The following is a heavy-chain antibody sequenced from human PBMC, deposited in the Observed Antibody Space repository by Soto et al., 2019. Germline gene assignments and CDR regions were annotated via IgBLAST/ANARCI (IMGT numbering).Heavy chain of an antibody. J-gene: IGHJ5*02. V-gene: IGHV3-23*01. Sequence: GGSLRLSCAASGFTFSSYAMSWFRQAPGKGLEWVSAISGSGGSTYYADSVKGRFTISRDNSKNTLYLQMNSLRAEDTAVYYCVKVWRYCSSTSCLLFDPWGQGTLVTVSS. CDR3: VKVWRYCSSTSCLLFDP. D-gene: IGHD2-2*01. CDR1: GFTFSSYA. CDR2: ISGSGGST.